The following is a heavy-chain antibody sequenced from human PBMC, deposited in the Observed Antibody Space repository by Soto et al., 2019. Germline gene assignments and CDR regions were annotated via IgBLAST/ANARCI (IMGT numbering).Heavy chain of an antibody. Sequence: QVQLQESGPGLVKHSETLSLTCTVSGGSMSSYYWNWLRQPPGKGLEWIGYIYYTGTTNYNPSLKSRVTISVDTSQNQFSLNLSSVTAADTAVYYCAGSGMYNWFDPWGQGTLVTVYS. CDR1: GGSMSSYY. D-gene: IGHD6-19*01. CDR2: IYYTGTT. J-gene: IGHJ5*02. V-gene: IGHV4-59*01. CDR3: AGSGMYNWFDP.